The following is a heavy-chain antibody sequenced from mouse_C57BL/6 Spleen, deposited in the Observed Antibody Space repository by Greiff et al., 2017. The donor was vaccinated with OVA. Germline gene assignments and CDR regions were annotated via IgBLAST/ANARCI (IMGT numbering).Heavy chain of an antibody. J-gene: IGHJ1*03. CDR2: IDPSDSYT. CDR3: ARSPFDV. CDR1: GYTFTSYW. Sequence: QVQLQQPGAELVRPGTSVKLSCTASGYTFTSYWMHWVKQRPGQGLEWIGVIDPSDSYTTYNQKFKGKATLTVDTSSSTAYMQLSSLTSEDSAVYYCARSPFDVWGTGTTVTVSS. V-gene: IGHV1-59*01.